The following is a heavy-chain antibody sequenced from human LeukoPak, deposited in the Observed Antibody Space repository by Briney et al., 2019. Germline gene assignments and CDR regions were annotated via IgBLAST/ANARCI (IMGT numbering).Heavy chain of an antibody. Sequence: GGSLRLSCAASGFTFSSYSMNWVRQAPGKGLEWVSYISSSSSTIYYADSVKGRFTISRDNAKNSLYLQMNSLRAEDTAVYYCASREGVTLDYWGQGTLVTVSS. V-gene: IGHV3-48*01. CDR2: ISSSSSTI. CDR3: ASREGVTLDY. D-gene: IGHD5-18*01. CDR1: GFTFSSYS. J-gene: IGHJ4*02.